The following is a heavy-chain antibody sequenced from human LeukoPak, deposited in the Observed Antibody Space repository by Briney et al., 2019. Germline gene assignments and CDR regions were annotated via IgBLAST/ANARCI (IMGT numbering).Heavy chain of an antibody. CDR1: GFTFSGYR. CDR2: IRQDGSQK. CDR3: AGESGSVTSEVDFDY. Sequence: GGSLRLSCAASGFTFSGYRMSWVRQAPGKGLEWVATIRQDGSQKYYVDSVKGRFTISRDNAKNSLYLQMNSLRAEDTAVYYCAGESGSVTSEVDFDYWGQGTLVTVSS. D-gene: IGHD4-17*01. V-gene: IGHV3-7*01. J-gene: IGHJ4*02.